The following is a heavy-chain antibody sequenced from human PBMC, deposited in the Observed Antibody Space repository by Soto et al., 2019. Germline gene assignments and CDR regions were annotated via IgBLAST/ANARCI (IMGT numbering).Heavy chain of an antibody. CDR3: VRERALESTGHWFDF. D-gene: IGHD1-1*01. Sequence: PSETLSLTCTVSGRPVTSGGYYWTWIRQPPGKGLEWIGYIYHIGSPSYNPSLKSRLTMSLDTSKNQFSLNLTSVTAADTAIYYCVRERALESTGHWFDFWGQGTLVTVSS. V-gene: IGHV4-31*03. J-gene: IGHJ5*01. CDR2: IYHIGSP. CDR1: GRPVTSGGYY.